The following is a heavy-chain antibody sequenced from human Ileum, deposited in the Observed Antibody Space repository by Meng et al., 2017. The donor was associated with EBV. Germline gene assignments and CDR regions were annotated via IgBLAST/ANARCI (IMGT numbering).Heavy chain of an antibody. V-gene: IGHV3-21*01. CDR3: AKDEAIGF. CDR2: ISSRSNYI. CDR1: GFVFSDYT. J-gene: IGHJ4*02. Sequence: VNLVESGGGLFNLGGSLRLSCAASGFVFSDYTMNWVRQAPGKGLEWVSSISSRSNYIHYADSVRGRFTISRDNGENALFLQMDSLRDEDTAVYYCAKDEAIGFWGQGTLVTVSS.